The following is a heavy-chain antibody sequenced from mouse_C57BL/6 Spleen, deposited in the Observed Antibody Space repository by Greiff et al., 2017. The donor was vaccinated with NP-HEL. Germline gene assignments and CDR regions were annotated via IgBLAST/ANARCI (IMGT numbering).Heavy chain of an antibody. CDR1: GYTFTDYE. D-gene: IGHD1-1*01. CDR3: TRTFYYGTSWFAY. V-gene: IGHV1-15*01. Sequence: VKLMESGAELVRPGASVTLSCKASGYTFTDYEMHWVKQTPVHGLEWIGAIDPETGGTAYNQKFKGKAILTADKSSSTAYMELRSLTSEDSAVYYCTRTFYYGTSWFAYWGQGTLVTVSA. J-gene: IGHJ3*01. CDR2: IDPETGGT.